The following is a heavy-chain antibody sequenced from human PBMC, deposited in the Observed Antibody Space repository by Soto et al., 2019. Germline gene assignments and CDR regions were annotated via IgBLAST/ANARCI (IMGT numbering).Heavy chain of an antibody. D-gene: IGHD6-13*01. CDR2: IYYSGST. V-gene: IGHV4-39*01. CDR1: GGSISSSSYY. Sequence: PSETLSLTCTVSGGSISSSSYYWGWIRQPPGKGLEWIGSIYYSGSTYYNPSLKSRVTISVDTSKNQFSLKLSSVTAADTAVYYCARRVLYSSSWAYYYYGMDVWGQGTTVTVSS. CDR3: ARRVLYSSSWAYYYYGMDV. J-gene: IGHJ6*02.